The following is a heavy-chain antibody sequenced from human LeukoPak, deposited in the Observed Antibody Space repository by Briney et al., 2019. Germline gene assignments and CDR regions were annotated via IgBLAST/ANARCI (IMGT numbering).Heavy chain of an antibody. CDR1: GFTFTTYT. V-gene: IGHV3-21*01. CDR2: ISNSSNYI. CDR3: ARRGRSRTWTH. D-gene: IGHD2-2*01. J-gene: IGHJ4*02. Sequence: GGSLRLSCTASGFTFTTYTMNWVRQAPGKGLEWVSSISNSSNYIYYADSVKGRFTISRDNAKNSLYLQMNSLRAEDTAVYYCARRGRSRTWTHWGQGTLVTVSS.